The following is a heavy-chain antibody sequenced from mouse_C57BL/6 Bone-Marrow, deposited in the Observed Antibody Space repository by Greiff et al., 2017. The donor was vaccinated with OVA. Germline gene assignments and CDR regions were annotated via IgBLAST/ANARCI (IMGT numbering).Heavy chain of an antibody. CDR3: ARPPYYSNYAMDY. CDR1: GFTFSSYG. D-gene: IGHD2-5*01. CDR2: ISSGGSST. J-gene: IGHJ4*01. V-gene: IGHV5-6*01. Sequence: EVKLVESGGDLVKPGGSLKLSCAASGFTFSSYGMSWVRPTPDKRLEWVATISSGGSSTYYPDSVKGRVTVSRDNAKNTLFLQMRSLKSEDTAMYYCARPPYYSNYAMDYWGQGTSVTVSS.